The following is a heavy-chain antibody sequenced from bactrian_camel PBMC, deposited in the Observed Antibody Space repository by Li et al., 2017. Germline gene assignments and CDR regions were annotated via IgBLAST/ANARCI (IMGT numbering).Heavy chain of an antibody. CDR2: VSSLGGDT. Sequence: VQLVESGGDLVQPGGSLRLSCAASGFTFSTYAMSWVRQTPGKGLEWVSTVSSLGGDTYYADSVKGRLTTFRDNAKNTLYLQMNSLKTEDTAMYYCAAEGSWVDFRYWGQGTQVTVS. V-gene: IGHV3S31*01. CDR3: AAEGSWVDFRY. J-gene: IGHJ6*01. D-gene: IGHD6*01. CDR1: GFTFSTYA.